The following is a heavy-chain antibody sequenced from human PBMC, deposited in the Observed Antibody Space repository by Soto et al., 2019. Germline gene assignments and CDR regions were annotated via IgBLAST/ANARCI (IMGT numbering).Heavy chain of an antibody. CDR2: IYYSGST. J-gene: IGHJ5*02. D-gene: IGHD3-22*01. Sequence: TSENLSLTCTVSGGSISSYSWSWIRQPPGKGLEWIGYIYYSGSTKYNPSLKSRVTISVDTSKNQFSLKLSSVTAADTAVYYCARAYDSSGYYHADWFDPWGQGTLVTVSS. CDR3: ARAYDSSGYYHADWFDP. CDR1: GGSISSYS. V-gene: IGHV4-59*01.